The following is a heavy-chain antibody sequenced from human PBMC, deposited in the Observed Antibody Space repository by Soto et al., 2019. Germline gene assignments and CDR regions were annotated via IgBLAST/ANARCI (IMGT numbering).Heavy chain of an antibody. V-gene: IGHV3-30*03. CDR1: EFTFSSHL. J-gene: IGHJ4*02. CDR3: ARDEAFSAPDYLDY. CDR2: ISNDGDYK. Sequence: VQLVESGGGVVQPGRSLRLSCVASEFTFSSHLMHWVRQAPGKGLEWVAFISNDGDYKNYADSVKGRFTISRDNSKDTVYLEIHSLRPEDTALYHCARDEAFSAPDYLDYWGQGTLVIVS. D-gene: IGHD1-26*01.